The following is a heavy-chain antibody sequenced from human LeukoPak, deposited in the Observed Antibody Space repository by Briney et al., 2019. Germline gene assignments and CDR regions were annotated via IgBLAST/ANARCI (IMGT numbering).Heavy chain of an antibody. CDR3: ARAVATGTDS. CDR1: GYTFTSYG. V-gene: IGHV1-18*01. Sequence: GASVKVSCKASGYTFTSYGISWVRQAPGQGLEWMGWINPYTGNTNYAQKLQGRFTMTTDTSTSTAYMQLRSLRSDDTAVYYCARAVATGTDSWGQGTLVTVSS. D-gene: IGHD6-13*01. CDR2: INPYTGNT. J-gene: IGHJ4*02.